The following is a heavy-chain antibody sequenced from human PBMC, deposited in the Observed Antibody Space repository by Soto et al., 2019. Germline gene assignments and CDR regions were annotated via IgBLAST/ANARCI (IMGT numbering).Heavy chain of an antibody. CDR2: IWYDGSNK. CDR3: ARDRGIIMVRGVTDY. Sequence: QVQLVESGGGVVQPGMSLRLSCAASGFTFSSYGMHWVRQAPGKGLEWVAVIWYDGSNKYYADSVKGRFTISRDNSKNTLYLQMNSLRAEDTAVYYCARDRGIIMVRGVTDYWGQGTLVTVSS. J-gene: IGHJ4*02. D-gene: IGHD3-10*01. V-gene: IGHV3-33*01. CDR1: GFTFSSYG.